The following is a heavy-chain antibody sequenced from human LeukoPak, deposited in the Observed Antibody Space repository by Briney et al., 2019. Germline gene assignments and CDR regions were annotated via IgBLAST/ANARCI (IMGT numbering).Heavy chain of an antibody. V-gene: IGHV1-2*02. CDR3: SRARGTRAFDI. Sequence: ASVKVSCKASGYIFTGYFVHWVRQAPGQGPEWMGWINPNSGDTNYGQKCQGRVTMTKDKSITPVYMELSRLRSDDTVIYYWSRARGTRAFDIWGQGTIDTVSS. D-gene: IGHD3-16*01. CDR1: GYIFTGYF. J-gene: IGHJ3*02. CDR2: INPNSGDT.